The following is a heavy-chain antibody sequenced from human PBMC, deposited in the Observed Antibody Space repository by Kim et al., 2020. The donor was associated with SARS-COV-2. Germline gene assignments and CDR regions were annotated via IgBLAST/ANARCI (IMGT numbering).Heavy chain of an antibody. CDR1: GFTFDDYA. CDR3: AKAVRGGIFGVVLMDPQIFGMDV. J-gene: IGHJ6*02. CDR2: ISGDGGST. D-gene: IGHD3-3*01. V-gene: IGHV3-43*02. Sequence: GGSLRLSCAASGFTFDDYAMHWVRQAPGKGLEWVSLISGDGGSTYYADSVKGRFTISRDNSKNSLYLQMNSLRTEDTALYYCAKAVRGGIFGVVLMDPQIFGMDVWGQGTTVTVSS.